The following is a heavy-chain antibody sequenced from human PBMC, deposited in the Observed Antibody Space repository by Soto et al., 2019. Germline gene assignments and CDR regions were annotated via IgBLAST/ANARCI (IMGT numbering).Heavy chain of an antibody. D-gene: IGHD4-17*01. CDR1: GYTFTSYD. J-gene: IGHJ2*01. CDR2: MNPNSGNT. CDR3: ARGRDYGAEIRRWYFDL. Sequence: QVPLVQSGAEVKKPGASVKVSCKASGYTFTSYDINWVRQATGQGLEWMGWMNPNSGNTGYAQKFQGRVTMTRNTSISTAYMELSSLRSEDTAVHYCARGRDYGAEIRRWYFDLWGRGTLVTVSS. V-gene: IGHV1-8*01.